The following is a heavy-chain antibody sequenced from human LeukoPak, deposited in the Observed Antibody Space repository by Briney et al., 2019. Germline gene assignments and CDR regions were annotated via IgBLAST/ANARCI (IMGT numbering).Heavy chain of an antibody. Sequence: GGSLRLSCAASGFTFSSYAMSWVRQAPGKGLEWVSAISGSGGSTYYGDSVKGRVTISRDHSKRTLYLQMHSLRAEDPALYYFAKAGKYVYTSYEYWVQRMQLTVSP. J-gene: IGHJ4*02. V-gene: IGHV3-23*01. D-gene: IGHD3-16*01. CDR2: ISGSGGST. CDR1: GFTFSSYA. CDR3: AKAGKYVYTSYEY.